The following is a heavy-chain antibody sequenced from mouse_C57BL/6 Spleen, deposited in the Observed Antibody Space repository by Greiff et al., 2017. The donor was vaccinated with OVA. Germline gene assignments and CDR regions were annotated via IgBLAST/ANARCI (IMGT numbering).Heavy chain of an antibody. V-gene: IGHV1-15*01. J-gene: IGHJ4*01. CDR2: IDPETGGT. Sequence: VKLQESGAELVRPGASVTLSCKASGYTFTDYEMHWVKQTPVHGLEWIGAIDPETGGTAYNQKFKGKAILTADKSSSTAYMELRSLTSEDSAVYYCTRLLGAMDYWGQGTSVTVSS. D-gene: IGHD3-1*01. CDR1: GYTFTDYE. CDR3: TRLLGAMDY.